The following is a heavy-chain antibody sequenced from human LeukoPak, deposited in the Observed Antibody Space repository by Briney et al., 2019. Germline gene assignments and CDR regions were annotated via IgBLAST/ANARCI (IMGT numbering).Heavy chain of an antibody. CDR3: ARVYCSSTSCPAAPWFDP. D-gene: IGHD2-2*01. Sequence: PSETLSLTCADYGGSFSDYYWSWIRQPPGKGLEWIGEINHSGSTTYNPSLKSRVTTSVDTSKNQFSLKLSSVTAADTAVYYCARVYCSSTSCPAAPWFDPWGQGTLVTVSS. CDR1: GGSFSDYY. CDR2: INHSGST. V-gene: IGHV4-34*01. J-gene: IGHJ5*02.